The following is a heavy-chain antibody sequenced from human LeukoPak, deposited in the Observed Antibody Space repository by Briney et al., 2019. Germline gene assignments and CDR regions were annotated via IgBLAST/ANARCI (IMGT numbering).Heavy chain of an antibody. CDR1: GGSISSSSYY. D-gene: IGHD6-6*01. CDR2: IYYSGST. J-gene: IGHJ4*02. Sequence: SETLSLTCTVSGGSISSSSYYWGWIRQPPGKGLEWIGSIYYSGSTYYNPSLKRRVTISVDTSKNQFSLKLSSVTAADTAVYYCARDRTSYSSSSGSDYWGQGTLVTVSS. CDR3: ARDRTSYSSSSGSDY. V-gene: IGHV4-39*07.